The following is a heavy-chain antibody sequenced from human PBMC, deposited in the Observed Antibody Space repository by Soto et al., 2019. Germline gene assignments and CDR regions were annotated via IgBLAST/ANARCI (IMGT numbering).Heavy chain of an antibody. V-gene: IGHV1-3*01. CDR2: INGDSGKP. CDR1: AFNLRSYS. CDR3: GRGARTSKIYAMGMDV. J-gene: IGHJ6*02. D-gene: IGHD2-8*01. Sequence: QAQLVQSGPEVQKPGASMKVSCKASAFNLRSYSIHWVRQAPGQRLEWMGQINGDSGKPRYSHRFEGRVTFKRDTAASTATLELHSLRPEDTAVYYCGRGARTSKIYAMGMDVWGQGTAVSVSS.